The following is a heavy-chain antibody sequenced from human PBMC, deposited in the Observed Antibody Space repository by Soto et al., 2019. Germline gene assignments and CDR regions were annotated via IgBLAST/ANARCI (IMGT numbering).Heavy chain of an antibody. J-gene: IGHJ6*02. CDR3: ARVYYYDSSGYYNYYYGMDV. CDR1: GGSISSGGYY. Sequence: SETLSLTCTVSGGSISSGGYYWSWIRQHPGKGLEWIGYIYYSGSTYYNPSLKSRVTISVDTSKNQFSLKLSSVTAADTAVYYCARVYYYDSSGYYNYYYGMDVWGQGTTVT. CDR2: IYYSGST. V-gene: IGHV4-31*03. D-gene: IGHD3-22*01.